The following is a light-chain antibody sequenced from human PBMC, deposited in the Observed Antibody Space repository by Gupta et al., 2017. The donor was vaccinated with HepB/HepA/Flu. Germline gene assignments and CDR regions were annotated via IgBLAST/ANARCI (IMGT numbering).Light chain of an antibody. CDR3: QRRSNWPPT. CDR2: DAS. CDR1: QSVSTY. V-gene: IGKV3-11*01. Sequence: EIVLTQSPATLSLSPGERATLSCRASQSVSTYLAWYQQKPGQAPRLLIYDASNRATGIPARFSGSGSGTDFTLTINSLEPEDFAVYYCQRRSNWPPTFGQGTKVEIK. J-gene: IGKJ1*01.